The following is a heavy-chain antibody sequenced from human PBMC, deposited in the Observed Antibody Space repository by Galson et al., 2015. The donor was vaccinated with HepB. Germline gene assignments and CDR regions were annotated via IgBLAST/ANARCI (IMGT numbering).Heavy chain of an antibody. CDR3: ARSYYYDSSGLDNWFDP. Sequence: PALVKPTQTLTLTCTFSGFSLSTSGMRVSWIRQPPGKALEWLALIDWNDDKFYSTSLKTRLTISKDTSKYQVVLTMTNMDLVDTATYYCARSYYYDSSGLDNWFDPWGQGTLVTVSS. CDR1: GFSLSTSGMR. D-gene: IGHD3-22*01. V-gene: IGHV2-70*04. CDR2: IDWNDDK. J-gene: IGHJ5*02.